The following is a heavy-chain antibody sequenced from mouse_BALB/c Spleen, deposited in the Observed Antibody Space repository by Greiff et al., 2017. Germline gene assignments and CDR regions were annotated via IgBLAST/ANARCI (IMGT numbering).Heavy chain of an antibody. J-gene: IGHJ4*01. D-gene: IGHD1-1*01. V-gene: IGHV2-2*02. CDR3: ARFITTVVEKNAMDY. Sequence: VMLVESGPGLVQPSQSLSITCTVSGFSLTSYGVHWVRQSPGKGLEWLGVIWSGGSTDYNAAFISRLSISKDNSKSQVFFKMNSLQANDTAIYYCARFITTVVEKNAMDYWGQGTSVTVSS. CDR2: IWSGGST. CDR1: GFSLTSYG.